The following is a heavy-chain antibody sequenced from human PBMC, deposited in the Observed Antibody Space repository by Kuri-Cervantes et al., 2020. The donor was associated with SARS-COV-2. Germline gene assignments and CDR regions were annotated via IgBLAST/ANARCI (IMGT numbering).Heavy chain of an antibody. Sequence: GESLKISCAASGFTFSSYGMHWVRQAPGKGLEWVAFIRYDGSNKYYADSVKGRFTISRDNSKNTLYLQMNSLRAEDTAVYYCAKVYYDFWSGYYNYYYMDVWGKGTTVTVSS. J-gene: IGHJ6*03. CDR2: IRYDGSNK. CDR3: AKVYYDFWSGYYNYYYMDV. V-gene: IGHV3-30*02. D-gene: IGHD3-3*01. CDR1: GFTFSSYG.